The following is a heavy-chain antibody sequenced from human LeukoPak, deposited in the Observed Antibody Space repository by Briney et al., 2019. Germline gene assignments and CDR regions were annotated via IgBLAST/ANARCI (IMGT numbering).Heavy chain of an antibody. V-gene: IGHV4-59*11. CDR1: GGSISSHY. J-gene: IGHJ6*03. Sequence: SETLSLTCTVSGGSISSHYWSWIRQSPTKGLEWIGYIHYSGIINYNPSLKSRVTMSVDTSKNKFSLRLSSVTAADTAVYYCARDQITSSGYYMDGWGKGTTVTVSS. CDR2: IHYSGII. D-gene: IGHD1-14*01. CDR3: ARDQITSSGYYMDG.